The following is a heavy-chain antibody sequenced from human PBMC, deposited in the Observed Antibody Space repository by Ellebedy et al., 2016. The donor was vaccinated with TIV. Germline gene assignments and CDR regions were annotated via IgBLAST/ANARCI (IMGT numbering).Heavy chain of an antibody. J-gene: IGHJ4*02. Sequence: GESLKISXAASGFTFSSYALTWVRQAPGKGLEWVSAISVAVSTYYADSVRGRFTISRDNSKNTVYLQMNSLRADDTGVYYCAANWNCDYWGQGTVVTVAS. V-gene: IGHV3-23*01. D-gene: IGHD1-1*01. CDR2: ISVAVST. CDR3: AANWNCDY. CDR1: GFTFSSYA.